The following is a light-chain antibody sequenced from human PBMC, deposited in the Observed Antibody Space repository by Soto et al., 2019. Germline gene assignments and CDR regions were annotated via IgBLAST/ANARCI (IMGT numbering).Light chain of an antibody. Sequence: DIQMTQSPSSLSASVGDRVTITCRASQSISSYLNWYQQKPGKAPKLLIYAASSLQSGVPSRFSGSGSGTDFTLTISSLQPEDFATYYCQQSYSTMWTFGEGPKVEIK. CDR3: QQSYSTMWT. J-gene: IGKJ1*01. CDR2: AAS. CDR1: QSISSY. V-gene: IGKV1-39*01.